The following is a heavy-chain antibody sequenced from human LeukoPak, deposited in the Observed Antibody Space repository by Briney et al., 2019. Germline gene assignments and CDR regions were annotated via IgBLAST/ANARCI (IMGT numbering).Heavy chain of an antibody. CDR3: ARRGVPQHGHGNWLDS. D-gene: IGHD1-14*01. CDR2: INAGNGNT. V-gene: IGHV1-3*01. J-gene: IGHJ5*01. Sequence: ASVKVSCKASGYTFTSYAMHWVRQAPGQRLEWMGWINAGNGNTKYSQKFQGRVTITRDTSASTAYMELSSLRSEDTAVYYCARRGVPQHGHGNWLDSWGQGTLVSVSS. CDR1: GYTFTSYA.